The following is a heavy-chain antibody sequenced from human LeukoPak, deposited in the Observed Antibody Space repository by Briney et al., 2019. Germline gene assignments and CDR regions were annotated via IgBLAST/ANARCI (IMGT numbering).Heavy chain of an antibody. CDR2: IYSSGST. CDR1: GGSVSSGSYY. V-gene: IGHV4-61*01. CDR3: ARDQDFWSGFLDY. D-gene: IGHD3-3*01. Sequence: PSETLSLTCTVSGGSVSSGSYYWSWIRQPPGKGLEWIGYIYSSGSTNYNPSLKSRVTISVDRSKNQFSLKLSSVTAADTAVYYCARDQDFWSGFLDYWGQGTLVTVSS. J-gene: IGHJ4*02.